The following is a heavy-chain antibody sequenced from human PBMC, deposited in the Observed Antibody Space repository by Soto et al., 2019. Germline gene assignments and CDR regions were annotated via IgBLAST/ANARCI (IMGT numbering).Heavy chain of an antibody. CDR2: IIRIFGTP. Sequence: QVQLVQSGAEVKKPGSSVKVSCKASGGTFSSYATNWVRQAPGQGLEWMGGIIRIFGTPDYAQRFQGRVTITADESTSTAYMELSSLRSEDTAVYYCARQGSNEYYYYGMDVWGQGTTVTVSS. V-gene: IGHV1-69*12. CDR3: ARQGSNEYYYYGMDV. J-gene: IGHJ6*02. D-gene: IGHD3-10*01. CDR1: GGTFSSYA.